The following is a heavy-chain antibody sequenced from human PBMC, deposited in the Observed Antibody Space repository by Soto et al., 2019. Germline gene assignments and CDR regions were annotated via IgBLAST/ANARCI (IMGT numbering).Heavy chain of an antibody. V-gene: IGHV1-18*01. CDR1: GYTFTNYG. J-gene: IGHJ6*02. D-gene: IGHD3-10*01. CDR2: ISAYNGNT. Sequence: QVQLVQSGAEVKKPGASVKVSCKASGYTFTNYGISWVRQAPGQGPEWMGWISAYNGNTNYAQKLQGRVTMTTDTSTSTAYMELRCLRSDDPAVYYCARLSSYSYYGMDVWGQGTTVSVSS. CDR3: ARLSSYSYYGMDV.